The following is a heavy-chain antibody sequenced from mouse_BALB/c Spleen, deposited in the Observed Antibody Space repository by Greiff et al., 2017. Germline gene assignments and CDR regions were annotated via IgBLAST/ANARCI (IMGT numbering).Heavy chain of an antibody. CDR1: GFNIKDTY. V-gene: IGHV14-3*02. CDR2: IDPANGNT. J-gene: IGHJ3*01. D-gene: IGHD4-1*01. Sequence: EVQLQESGAELVKPGASVKLSCTASGFNIKDTYMHWVKQRPEQGLEWIGMIDPANGNTKYDPKFQGKATITADTSSNTAYLQLSSLTSEDTAVYYCARAELGWFAYWGQGTLVTVSA. CDR3: ARAELGWFAY.